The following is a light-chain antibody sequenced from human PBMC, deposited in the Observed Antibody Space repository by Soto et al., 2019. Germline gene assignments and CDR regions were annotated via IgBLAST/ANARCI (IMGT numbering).Light chain of an antibody. Sequence: IVMTQSPATLSVSPWEIAQLSCRASQSVSSNLAWYQQKPGQAPRLLIYGASTWATGIPARFSGSGSGTEFSLTISSLQSEDFAVYYCQQYNNWPRKFGQGTKVDIK. V-gene: IGKV3-15*01. J-gene: IGKJ1*01. CDR2: GAS. CDR3: QQYNNWPRK. CDR1: QSVSSN.